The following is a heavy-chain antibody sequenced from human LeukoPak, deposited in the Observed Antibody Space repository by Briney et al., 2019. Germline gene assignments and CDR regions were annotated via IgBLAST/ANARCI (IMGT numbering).Heavy chain of an antibody. Sequence: SETLSLTCTVSGGSINSYYWSWIRQPPGKGLEWIGYIYYSGSTNYNPSLKSRVTISVDTSKNQFSLKLSSVTAADTAVYYCARGGGLGAYYYYMDVWGKGTTVTVSS. J-gene: IGHJ6*03. CDR2: IYYSGST. CDR3: ARGGGLGAYYYYMDV. CDR1: GGSINSYY. D-gene: IGHD1-26*01. V-gene: IGHV4-59*01.